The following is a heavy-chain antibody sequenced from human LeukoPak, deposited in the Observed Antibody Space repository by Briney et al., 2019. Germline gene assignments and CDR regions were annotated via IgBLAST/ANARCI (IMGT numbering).Heavy chain of an antibody. CDR3: ARADEANMDY. CDR1: GFIFSRYG. V-gene: IGHV3-33*01. Sequence: GGSLRLSCSVSGFIFSRYGMHWVRQAPGKGLEWVAVIWYDGSQEYYADSVKGRFTISRDNSKSTLFLEINSLRAEDTAQYYCARADEANMDYWGQGTLVIVS. D-gene: IGHD2/OR15-2a*01. CDR2: IWYDGSQE. J-gene: IGHJ4*02.